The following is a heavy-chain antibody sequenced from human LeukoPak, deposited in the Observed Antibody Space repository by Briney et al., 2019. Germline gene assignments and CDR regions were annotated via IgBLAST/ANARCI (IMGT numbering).Heavy chain of an antibody. CDR1: GGSISSYY. V-gene: IGHV4-59*08. D-gene: IGHD4-17*01. J-gene: IGHJ4*02. Sequence: SETLSLTCTVPGGSISSYYWSWIRQPPGKGLEWIGYIYYSGSTNYNPSLKSRVTISVDTSKNQFSLKLSSVTAADTAVYYCARHVNDGDYPLDYWGQGTLVTVSS. CDR2: IYYSGST. CDR3: ARHVNDGDYPLDY.